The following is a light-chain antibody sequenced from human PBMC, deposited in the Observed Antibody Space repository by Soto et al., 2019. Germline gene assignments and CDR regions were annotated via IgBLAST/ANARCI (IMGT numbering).Light chain of an antibody. CDR2: DAS. J-gene: IGKJ1*01. CDR3: QQYGSSPPT. Sequence: VLTQAPCTLSLSPGERATLSCGASQSVSSSYLAWYQQKPGLAPRLLIYDASSRATGIPDRFSGSGSGTDFTLTISRLEPEDFAVYYCQQYGSSPPTFGQGTKVDI. V-gene: IGKV3D-20*01. CDR1: QSVSSSY.